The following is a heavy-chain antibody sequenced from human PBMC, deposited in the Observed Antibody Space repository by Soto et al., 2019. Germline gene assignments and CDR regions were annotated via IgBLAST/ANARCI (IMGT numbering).Heavy chain of an antibody. Sequence: PGGSLRLSCTASGFTFGDYAMSWVRQAPGKGLEWVGFIRSKAYGGTTEYAASVKGRFTISRDGSKSIAYLQMNSLKTEDTAVYYCTRVKSRLRWALGYWGQGTLVTVSS. CDR1: GFTFGDYA. CDR3: TRVKSRLRWALGY. D-gene: IGHD4-17*01. CDR2: IRSKAYGGTT. J-gene: IGHJ4*02. V-gene: IGHV3-49*04.